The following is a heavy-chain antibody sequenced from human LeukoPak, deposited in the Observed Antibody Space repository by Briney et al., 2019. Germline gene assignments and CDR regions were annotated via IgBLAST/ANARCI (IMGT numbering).Heavy chain of an antibody. J-gene: IGHJ4*02. CDR1: GVSISSSSYY. V-gene: IGHV4-39*07. CDR3: ARGEQQLSSNFDS. Sequence: PSETLSLTCTVSGVSISSSSYYWGWIRQPPGKGLEWIGSIYYSGSTYYNPSLKSRVTISVDTSKNQFSLKLSSVTAADTAVYYCARGEQQLSSNFDSWGQGTLVTVSP. CDR2: IYYSGST. D-gene: IGHD6-13*01.